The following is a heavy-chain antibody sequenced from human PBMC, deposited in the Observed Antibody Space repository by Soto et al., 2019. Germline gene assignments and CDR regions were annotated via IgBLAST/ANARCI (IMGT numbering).Heavy chain of an antibody. CDR3: ARYSSSWQEPYLDL. D-gene: IGHD6-13*01. CDR2: IYWDDDK. J-gene: IGHJ2*01. CDR1: GFSLSTSGVG. V-gene: IGHV2-5*02. Sequence: QITLKESGPTLVKPTQTLTLTCTFSGFSLSTSGVGVGWIRQPPGKALEGLALIYWDDDKRYSPSLKSSLTITKDTSKNQVVLTMTNMDPVDTATYYCARYSSSWQEPYLDLWGRGTLVTVSS.